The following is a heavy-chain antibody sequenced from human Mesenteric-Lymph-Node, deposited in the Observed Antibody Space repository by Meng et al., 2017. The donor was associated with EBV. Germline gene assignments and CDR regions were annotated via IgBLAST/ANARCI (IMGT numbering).Heavy chain of an antibody. Sequence: QVPPQPGGAGLLTASDTLSLSCAVYGGSFSGYYWSWVRQPPGKGLEWIGEIGEINHREITNYSPSLKSRVTMSVDTSNNQFSLKLSSVTAADTAVYYCASRSGHSDYWGQGTLVTVSS. D-gene: IGHD3-10*01. V-gene: IGHV4-34*01. J-gene: IGHJ4*02. CDR2: IGEINHREIT. CDR3: ASRSGHSDY. CDR1: GGSFSGYY.